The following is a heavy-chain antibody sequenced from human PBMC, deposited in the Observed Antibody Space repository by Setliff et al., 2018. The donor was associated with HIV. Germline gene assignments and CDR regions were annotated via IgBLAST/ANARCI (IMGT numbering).Heavy chain of an antibody. CDR1: GFSFSNYA. D-gene: IGHD6-19*01. CDR3: STDLPSSGFFPDY. J-gene: IGHJ4*02. CDR2: ISGSGSST. V-gene: IGHV3-23*01. Sequence: GGSLRLSCAASGFSFSNYAMGWVRQAPGKGLERVSGISGSGSSTFYGDSVKGRFTISRDNSKNTLYLQMNSLRAEDTAVYYCSTDLPSSGFFPDYWGQGTLVTVSS.